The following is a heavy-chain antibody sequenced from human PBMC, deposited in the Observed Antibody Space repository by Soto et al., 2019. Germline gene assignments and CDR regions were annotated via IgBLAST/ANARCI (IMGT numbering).Heavy chain of an antibody. CDR2: IYYSGST. J-gene: IGHJ6*04. CDR1: GGSISSYY. V-gene: IGHV4-59*08. CDR3: ARLDGSPQSTDG. Sequence: SETLSLTCTVSGGSISSYYWTWIRQPPGKGLEWIGYIYYSGSTNYNPSLKSRVTISVATSKTQFSLKLSSVTAADTAVYYWARLDGSPQSTDGWGTGLTVTLSS.